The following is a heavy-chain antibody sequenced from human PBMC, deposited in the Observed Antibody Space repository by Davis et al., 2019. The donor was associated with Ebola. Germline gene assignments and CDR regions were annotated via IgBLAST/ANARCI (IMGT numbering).Heavy chain of an antibody. Sequence: PGGSLRLSCAASGFTFSSYWMHWVRQAPGKGLVWVSRINSDGSSTSYADSVRGRFTISRDNAKNTLYLQMNSLRAEDTAVYYCAREAAAGTGLDYWGLGTLVTVSS. CDR1: GFTFSSYW. CDR2: INSDGSST. V-gene: IGHV3-74*01. D-gene: IGHD6-13*01. J-gene: IGHJ4*02. CDR3: AREAAAGTGLDY.